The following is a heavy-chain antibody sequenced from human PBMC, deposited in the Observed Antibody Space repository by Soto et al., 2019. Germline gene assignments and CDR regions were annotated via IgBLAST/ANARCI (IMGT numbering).Heavy chain of an antibody. CDR3: ARSGRDGYNP. CDR2: ISGSGGST. CDR1: GFTFSSFA. Sequence: PGGSLRLSCAASGFTFSSFAMSWVRQAPGKGLDWVSAISGSGGSTYSADSVKGRFTISRDNSKNTLYLQMSSLRAEDTAVYYCARSGRDGYNPWGQGTLVTVSS. J-gene: IGHJ5*02. D-gene: IGHD5-12*01. V-gene: IGHV3-23*01.